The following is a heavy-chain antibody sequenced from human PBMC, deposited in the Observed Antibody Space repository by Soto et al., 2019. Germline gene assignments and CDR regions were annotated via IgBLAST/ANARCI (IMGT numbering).Heavy chain of an antibody. Sequence: SETLSLTCTVSGGSISSYYWSWIRQPPGKGLEWIEYIYYSGSTNYNPSLKSRVTISVDTSKNQFSLKLSSVTAADTAVYYCATMGTPATGLYYFDYWGQGTLVTVS. J-gene: IGHJ4*02. CDR1: GGSISSYY. CDR2: IYYSGST. V-gene: IGHV4-59*08. D-gene: IGHD1-7*01. CDR3: ATMGTPATGLYYFDY.